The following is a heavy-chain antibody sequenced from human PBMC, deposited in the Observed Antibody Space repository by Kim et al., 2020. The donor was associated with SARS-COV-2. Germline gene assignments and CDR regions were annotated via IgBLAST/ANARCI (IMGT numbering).Heavy chain of an antibody. CDR3: ARGQTNLYDSSGYYFRDAFDI. V-gene: IGHV4-39*07. J-gene: IGHJ3*02. CDR1: GGSISSSSYY. D-gene: IGHD3-22*01. Sequence: SETLSLTCTVSGGSISSSSYYWGWIRQPPGKGLEWIGSIYYSGSTYYNPSLKSRVTISVDTSKNQFSLKLSSVTAADTAVYYCARGQTNLYDSSGYYFRDAFDIWGQGTMVTVSS. CDR2: IYYSGST.